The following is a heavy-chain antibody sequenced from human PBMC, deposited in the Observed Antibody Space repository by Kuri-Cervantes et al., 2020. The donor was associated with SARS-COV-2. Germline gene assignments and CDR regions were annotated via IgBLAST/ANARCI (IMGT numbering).Heavy chain of an antibody. CDR2: ISYDGSNK. CDR1: GFTVSSNY. V-gene: IGHV3-30*18. Sequence: GESLKISCAASGFTVSSNYMSWVRQAPGKGLEWVAVISYDGSNKYYADSVKGRFTISRDNSKNTLYLQMNSLRAEDTAVYYCAKAYDPYGMDVWGQGTTVTVSS. CDR3: AKAYDPYGMDV. J-gene: IGHJ6*02. D-gene: IGHD5-12*01.